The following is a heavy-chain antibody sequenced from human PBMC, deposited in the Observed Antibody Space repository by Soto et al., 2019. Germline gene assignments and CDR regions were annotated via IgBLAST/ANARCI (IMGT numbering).Heavy chain of an antibody. V-gene: IGHV3-15*01. CDR1: GFTFSNAW. J-gene: IGHJ4*02. CDR2: IKSKTDGGTI. CDR3: ATGVRTFD. Sequence: EVQLVESGGGLVKPGESLRLSCAGSGFTFSNAWLSWVRQAPGKGLEWVGRIKSKTDGGTIEYAAPVKGRSTISRDDSNNTQYVQMDSLNTEDTAMYYCATGVRTFDWGQGTLVTVSS. D-gene: IGHD2-2*01.